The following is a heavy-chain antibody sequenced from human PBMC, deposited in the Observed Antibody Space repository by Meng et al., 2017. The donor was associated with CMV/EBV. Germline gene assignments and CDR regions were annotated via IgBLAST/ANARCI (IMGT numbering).Heavy chain of an antibody. Sequence: GGSLRLSCAASGFTFSDYYMSWIRQAPGKGLEWVSYISRSGSTIYYADSVKGRFTISRDNAKNSLYLQMNSLRAEDTAVYYCARGIYSGYDSHYYYSMDVWGQGTTVTVPS. J-gene: IGHJ6*02. CDR2: ISRSGSTI. V-gene: IGHV3-11*04. CDR1: GFTFSDYY. D-gene: IGHD5-12*01. CDR3: ARGIYSGYDSHYYYSMDV.